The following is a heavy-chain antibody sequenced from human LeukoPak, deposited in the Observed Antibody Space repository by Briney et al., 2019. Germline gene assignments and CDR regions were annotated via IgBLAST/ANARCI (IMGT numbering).Heavy chain of an antibody. V-gene: IGHV4-39*02. Sequence: SETLSLTCYVSGDSINNDNYYWGWVRQSPGAGLEWLGSVYHNGHTIYTPSLKSRLTLSVDTFKNHFSLNLTSATAADTAVYFCASVLQSGTYPSGSDYYFDSWGRGTLVTVTS. CDR2: VYHNGHT. D-gene: IGHD1-26*01. CDR1: GDSINNDNYY. CDR3: ASVLQSGTYPSGSDYYFDS. J-gene: IGHJ4*01.